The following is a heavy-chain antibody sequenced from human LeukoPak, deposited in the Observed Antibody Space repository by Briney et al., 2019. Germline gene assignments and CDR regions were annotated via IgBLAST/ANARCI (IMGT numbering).Heavy chain of an antibody. J-gene: IGHJ4*02. D-gene: IGHD2-2*01. CDR1: GFTFSSYG. CDR2: IRYDGSNK. Sequence: GGSLRLSCAASGFTFSSYGMHWVRQAPAKELEGVAFIRYDGSNKYYADSVKGRFTISRDNSKNTLYLQMNSLRAEDTAVYYCAKGFIVVVPAAFDYWGQGTLVTVSS. CDR3: AKGFIVVVPAAFDY. V-gene: IGHV3-30*02.